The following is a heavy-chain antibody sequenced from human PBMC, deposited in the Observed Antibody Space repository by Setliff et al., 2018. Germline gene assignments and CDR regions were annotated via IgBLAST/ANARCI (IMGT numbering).Heavy chain of an antibody. Sequence: SETLSLTCAVYGGSFSGYYWSWIRQPPGKRLEWIGEIIHSGSTNYNPSLKSRVTISMDTSKNQFSLKLNSVTAADMAVYYCAREQWLDPPGYYYMDVWAKWTTGTVSS. CDR3: AREQWLDPPGYYYMDV. V-gene: IGHV4-34*12. CDR1: GGSFSGYY. J-gene: IGHJ6*03. D-gene: IGHD6-19*01. CDR2: IIHSGST.